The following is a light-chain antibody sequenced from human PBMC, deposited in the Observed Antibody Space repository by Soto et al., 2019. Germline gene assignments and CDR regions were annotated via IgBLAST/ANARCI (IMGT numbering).Light chain of an antibody. V-gene: IGKV2-29*01. J-gene: IGKJ1*01. CDR1: ESLLHSDGKTY. Sequence: EIVMTQTPLSLSVAPGQPASISCRSSESLLHSDGKTYLYWYLQKPGQAPRLVISGASSRTSGIPDRFSASGSGTDFTLTISRLEPEDFAVYYCQQYTGAPLTFGQGTKVDIK. CDR3: QQYTGAPLT. CDR2: GAS.